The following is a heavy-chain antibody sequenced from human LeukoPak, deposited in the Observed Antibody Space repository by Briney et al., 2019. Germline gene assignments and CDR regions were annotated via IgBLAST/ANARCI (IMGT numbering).Heavy chain of an antibody. CDR2: IYTSGST. V-gene: IGHV4-61*02. CDR1: GGSISSGSYY. D-gene: IGHD3-10*01. Sequence: SETLSLTCTVSGGSISSGSYYWSWIRQPAGKGLEWIGRIYTSGSTNYNPSLKSRVTISVDTSKNQFSLKLSSVTAADTAVYYCARHRTYYYGSGRPHFDYWGQGTLVTASS. J-gene: IGHJ4*02. CDR3: ARHRTYYYGSGRPHFDY.